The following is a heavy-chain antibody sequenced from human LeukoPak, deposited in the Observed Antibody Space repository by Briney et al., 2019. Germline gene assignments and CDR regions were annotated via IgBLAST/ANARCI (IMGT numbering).Heavy chain of an antibody. CDR3: SYYYDSSGDLRN. CDR2: IKKDGSEK. V-gene: IGHV3-7*03. D-gene: IGHD3-22*01. Sequence: GGSLRPSCAASGFTFSSYWMSWVRQAPGKGLEWVAKIKKDGSEKYYVDSVKGRFTISRDNAKNSLYLQMNSLRAEDTAVYYCSYYYDSSGDLRNWGQGTLVTVSS. J-gene: IGHJ4*02. CDR1: GFTFSSYW.